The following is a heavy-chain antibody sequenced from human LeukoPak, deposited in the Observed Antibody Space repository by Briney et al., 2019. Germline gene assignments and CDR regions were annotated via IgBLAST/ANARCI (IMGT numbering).Heavy chain of an antibody. CDR2: ISSSSDYI. J-gene: IGHJ4*02. CDR3: ARDRRYGYYFDY. V-gene: IGHV3-21*01. Sequence: GGSLRLSCAASEFTFSSYNMNWVRQAPGKGLEWVSSISSSSDYIYYADSVKGRFTISRDNAKNSLYLQMNSLRAEDTAVYYCARDRRYGYYFDYWGQGILVTVSS. CDR1: EFTFSSYN. D-gene: IGHD5-18*01.